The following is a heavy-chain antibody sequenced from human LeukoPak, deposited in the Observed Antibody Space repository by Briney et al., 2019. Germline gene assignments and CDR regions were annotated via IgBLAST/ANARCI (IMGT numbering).Heavy chain of an antibody. CDR1: GFIFSSYG. CDR2: IWYDGSHT. CDR3: ARNPVRNAYYRDSTRY. J-gene: IGHJ4*02. D-gene: IGHD3-16*01. Sequence: PGRSLRLSCVASGFIFSSYGMHWVRQAPGRGLEWVALIWYDGSHTYYADSVKGRFTISRDNSKNTLYLQMNSLRAEDTALYYCARNPVRNAYYRDSTRYWGQGTLVTVSS. V-gene: IGHV3-33*01.